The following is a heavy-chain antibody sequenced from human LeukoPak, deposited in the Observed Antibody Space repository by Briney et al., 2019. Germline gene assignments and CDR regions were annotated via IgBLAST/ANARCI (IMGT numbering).Heavy chain of an antibody. D-gene: IGHD6-19*01. J-gene: IGHJ4*02. Sequence: GGSLRLSCAASGFTFSNHWMHWVRQGPGKGPVWVSRITNDGSSTVYADSVKDRFTISRDNAKSTLYLQMNSLSAEDTAVYYCVRSSGWPDSWGQGTLVTVSS. V-gene: IGHV3-74*01. CDR1: GFTFSNHW. CDR3: VRSSGWPDS. CDR2: ITNDGSST.